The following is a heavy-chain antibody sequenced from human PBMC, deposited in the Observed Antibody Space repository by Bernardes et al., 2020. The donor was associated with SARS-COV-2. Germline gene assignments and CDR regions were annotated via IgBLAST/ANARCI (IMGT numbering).Heavy chain of an antibody. V-gene: IGHV3-7*01. J-gene: IGHJ4*02. D-gene: IGHD2-2*01. CDR2: IKQDGTEK. CDR3: ARDRGVVVPAAYFDY. CDR1: GFPFRNYW. Sequence: GGSLRLSRVASGFPFRNYWMSWVRQAPGKELEWVANIKQDGTEKNYVDSVKGRFTISRDNAKNTLYLQMNSLRAEDTAVYYCARDRGVVVPAAYFDYWGQGTLVTVSS.